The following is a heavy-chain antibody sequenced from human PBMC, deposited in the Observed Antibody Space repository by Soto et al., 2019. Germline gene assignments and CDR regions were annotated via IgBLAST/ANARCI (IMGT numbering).Heavy chain of an antibody. V-gene: IGHV4-59*08. J-gene: IGHJ6*02. Sequence: VQLQQSGPGLVKPSETLSLTCSVSSGPTSSHNWGWIRQTPGRGLEWIGYVYSTGGTSYNPSLNSRVTISADTSTNHISLTLTSVTAADTAVYYCVRQGIGNLHGLVDVWGQGTTVRVSS. CDR3: VRQGIGNLHGLVDV. D-gene: IGHD1-1*01. CDR1: SGPTSSHN. CDR2: VYSTGGT.